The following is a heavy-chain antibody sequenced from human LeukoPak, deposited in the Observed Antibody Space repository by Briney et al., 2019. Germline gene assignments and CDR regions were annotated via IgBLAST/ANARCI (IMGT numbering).Heavy chain of an antibody. CDR1: GFTFSNYG. D-gene: IGHD1-26*01. J-gene: IGHJ3*02. CDR2: IRYDGSTK. Sequence: PGGSLRLSCAASGFTFSNYGMHWVRQAPGKGLEWVAVIRYDGSTKNYADSVKGRLTISRDNSKNTLYLQMNSLRVEDTAVYYCAKVGGGSYEIDAFDIWGQGTMVTVSS. CDR3: AKVGGGSYEIDAFDI. V-gene: IGHV3-30*02.